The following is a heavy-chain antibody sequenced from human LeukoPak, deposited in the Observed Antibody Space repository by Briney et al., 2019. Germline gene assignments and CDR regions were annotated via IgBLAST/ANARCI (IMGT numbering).Heavy chain of an antibody. CDR3: TTDPLSYYYDSSGYSTAPY. V-gene: IGHV3-15*01. CDR1: GFTFSNAW. Sequence: PAGSLRLSCAASGFTFSNAWMSWVRQAPGKGLEWVGRILSKTEHGATDYAAPVKGRFTVSRDDSKNTLYLQMNSLKTEDTAVYYCTTDPLSYYYDSSGYSTAPYWGQGTLVTVSS. CDR2: ILSKTEHGAT. D-gene: IGHD3-22*01. J-gene: IGHJ4*02.